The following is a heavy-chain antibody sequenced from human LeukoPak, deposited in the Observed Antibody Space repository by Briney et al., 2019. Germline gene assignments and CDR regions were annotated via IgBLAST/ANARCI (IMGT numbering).Heavy chain of an antibody. J-gene: IGHJ4*02. Sequence: SETLSLTCAVYVGSFSGYYWSWIRQPPGKGLEWIGEINHSGSTNYNPSLKSRVTISVDTSKNQFSLKLSSVTAADTAVYYCASLIGLNSINWGQGTLVTVSS. D-gene: IGHD3/OR15-3a*01. CDR2: INHSGST. V-gene: IGHV4-34*01. CDR1: VGSFSGYY. CDR3: ASLIGLNSIN.